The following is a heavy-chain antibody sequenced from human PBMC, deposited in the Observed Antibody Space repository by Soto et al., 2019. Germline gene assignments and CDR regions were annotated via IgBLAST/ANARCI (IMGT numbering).Heavy chain of an antibody. V-gene: IGHV1-2*02. CDR1: GYTFTGYY. CDR2: INPNSGGT. CDR3: ARVPPVGAQDFDY. D-gene: IGHD1-26*01. Sequence: ASVKVSCKASGYTFTGYYMHWVRQAPGQGLEWMGWINPNSGGTNYAQKFQGRVTMTRDTSISTAYMELSRLRSDDTAVYYCARVPPVGAQDFDYWGQGTLVTVS. J-gene: IGHJ4*02.